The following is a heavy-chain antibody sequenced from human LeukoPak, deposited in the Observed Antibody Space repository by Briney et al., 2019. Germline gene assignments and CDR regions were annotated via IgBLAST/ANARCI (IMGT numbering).Heavy chain of an antibody. J-gene: IGHJ6*02. CDR2: ILYDGSIQ. CDR3: AKRPDDYSYGMDV. CDR1: GFTFRSYA. V-gene: IGHV3-30*04. Sequence: GGSLRLSCAASGFTFRSYAMHWVRQAPGKGLEWVGVILYDGSIQYYADSVKGRFTISRDNSKNTLYLQMNSLRPEDTAVYYCAKRPDDYSYGMDVWGQGTTVTVSS.